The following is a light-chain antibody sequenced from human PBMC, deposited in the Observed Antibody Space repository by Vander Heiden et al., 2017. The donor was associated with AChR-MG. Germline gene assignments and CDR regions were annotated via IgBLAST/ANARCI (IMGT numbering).Light chain of an antibody. CDR2: DVT. J-gene: IGLJ2*01. V-gene: IGLV2-14*01. CDR3: SSYTANTSLV. Sequence: QSALTQPASVSGSPGQSITISCTGTRSDVGGFNYVSWYQQHPGKAPRLMIFDVTNLSSGVSDRFSGSKSGNTASLTISGLQPEDEADYYCSSYTANTSLVFGRGTKVTVL. CDR1: RSDVGGFNY.